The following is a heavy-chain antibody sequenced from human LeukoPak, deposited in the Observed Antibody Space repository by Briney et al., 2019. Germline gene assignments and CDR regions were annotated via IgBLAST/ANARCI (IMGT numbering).Heavy chain of an antibody. D-gene: IGHD3-10*01. CDR1: GFTFSSYG. CDR3: ARVGGSGFDY. CDR2: ISYDGSDR. J-gene: IGHJ4*02. Sequence: GGSLRLSCVASGFTFSSYGMHWVRQAPGKGPEWVAVISYDGSDRYYANFVKGRFTISRDNAKNSLYLQMNSLRAEDTAVYYCARVGGSGFDYWGQGTLVTVSS. V-gene: IGHV3-30*03.